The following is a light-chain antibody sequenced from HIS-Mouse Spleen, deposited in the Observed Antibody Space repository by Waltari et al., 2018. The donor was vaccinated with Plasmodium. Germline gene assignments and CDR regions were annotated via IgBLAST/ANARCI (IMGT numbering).Light chain of an antibody. CDR2: RDS. CDR1: NIGSKN. J-gene: IGLJ2*01. CDR3: QVWDSSTVV. V-gene: IGLV3-9*01. Sequence: SYELTQPLSVSVALGQTARITCGGNNIGSKNVHWYQQKPGQAPVLVIYRDSNRPSGIPERCFGSNAGNTATLTISRAQAGDEADYYCQVWDSSTVVFGGGTKLTVL.